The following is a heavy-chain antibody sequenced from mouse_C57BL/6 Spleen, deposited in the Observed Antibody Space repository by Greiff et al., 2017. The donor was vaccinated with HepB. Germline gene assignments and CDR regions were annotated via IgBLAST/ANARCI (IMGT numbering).Heavy chain of an antibody. CDR3: ARTTVVGGWYFDV. J-gene: IGHJ1*03. V-gene: IGHV1-76*01. CDR1: GYTFTDYY. CDR2: IYPGSGNT. D-gene: IGHD1-1*01. Sequence: VKLVESGAELVRPGASVKLSCKASGYTFTDYYINWVKQRPGQGLEWIARIYPGSGNTYYNEKFKGKATLTAEKSSSTAYMQLSSLTSEDSAVYFCARTTVVGGWYFDVWGTGTTVTVSS.